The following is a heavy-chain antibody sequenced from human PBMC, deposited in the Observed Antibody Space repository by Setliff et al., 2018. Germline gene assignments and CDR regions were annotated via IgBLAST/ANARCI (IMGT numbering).Heavy chain of an antibody. CDR2: INPNSGGR. J-gene: IGHJ3*01. D-gene: IGHD3-9*01. Sequence: RASVKVSCKASGYIFGDYYIHWVRQAPGQGLGWMGWINPNSGGREYAEAFQGRITMTGDTSIKTAFMELSGLTSDDTAVYYCAGPFDVGPYPRPIDGLDLWGQGTRVTVSS. CDR1: GYIFGDYY. V-gene: IGHV1-2*02. CDR3: AGPFDVGPYPRPIDGLDL.